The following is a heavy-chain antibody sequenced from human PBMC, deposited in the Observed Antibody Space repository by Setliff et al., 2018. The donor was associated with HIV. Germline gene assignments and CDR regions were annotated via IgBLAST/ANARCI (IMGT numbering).Heavy chain of an antibody. CDR3: WFGEPVGPFDI. V-gene: IGHV1-24*01. Sequence: ASVKVSCKVSGYTHTKLSIHWVRQAPGKGLEWMGGFDPEKGETVYAQKLQVRVTMTDDTSTDTAYMELSSLRSEDTAVYFCWFGEPVGPFDIWGQGTRVTVSS. D-gene: IGHD3-10*01. CDR2: FDPEKGET. J-gene: IGHJ3*02. CDR1: GYTHTKLS.